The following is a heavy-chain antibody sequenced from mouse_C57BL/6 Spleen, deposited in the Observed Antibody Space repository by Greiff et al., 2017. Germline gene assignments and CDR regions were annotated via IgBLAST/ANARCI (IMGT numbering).Heavy chain of an antibody. D-gene: IGHD2-3*01. J-gene: IGHJ2*01. V-gene: IGHV1-53*01. CDR3: ARGGDGYYVFFDY. CDR2: INPSNGGT. CDR1: GYTFTSYW. Sequence: QVQLQQPGAELVKPGASVKLSCKASGYTFTSYWMHWVKQRPGQGLEWIGNINPSNGGTNYNEKFKSKDTLTVDQSSSTAYMHLSSLTSEDSAVYYCARGGDGYYVFFDYWGQGTTLTVSS.